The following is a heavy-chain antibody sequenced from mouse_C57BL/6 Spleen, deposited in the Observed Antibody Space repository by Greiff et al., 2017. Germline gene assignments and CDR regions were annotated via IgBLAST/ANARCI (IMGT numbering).Heavy chain of an antibody. CDR3: ERSDGNPYFDY. CDR1: GYTFTSYW. D-gene: IGHD2-1*01. J-gene: IGHJ2*01. Sequence: QVQLQQPGAELVMPGASVKLSCKASGYTFTSYWMHWVKQRPGQGLEWIGEIDPSDSYTNYNQKFKGKSTLTVEKSSSTAYMQLSRLTCEDSAVYYCERSDGNPYFDYWGKGTTLTVSS. CDR2: IDPSDSYT. V-gene: IGHV1-69*01.